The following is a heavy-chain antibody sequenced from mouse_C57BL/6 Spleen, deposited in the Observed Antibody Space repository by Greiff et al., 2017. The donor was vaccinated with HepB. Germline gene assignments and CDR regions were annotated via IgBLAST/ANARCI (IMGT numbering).Heavy chain of an antibody. J-gene: IGHJ2*01. V-gene: IGHV3-6*01. CDR3: ARHDFDY. CDR1: GYSITSGYY. Sequence: EVQLVESGPGLVKPSQSLSLTCSVTGYSITSGYYWNWIRQFPGNKLEWMGYISYDGSNNYNPSLKNRISITRDTSKNQFFLKLNSVTTEDTATYYCARHDFDYWGQGTTLTVSS. CDR2: ISYDGSN.